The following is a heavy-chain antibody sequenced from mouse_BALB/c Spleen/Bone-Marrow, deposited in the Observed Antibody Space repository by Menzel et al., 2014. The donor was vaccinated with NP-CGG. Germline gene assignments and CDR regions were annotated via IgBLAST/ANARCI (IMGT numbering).Heavy chain of an antibody. CDR1: GFSLTSYG. V-gene: IGHV2-9*02. CDR2: IWAGGST. J-gene: IGHJ3*01. D-gene: IGHD4-1*01. Sequence: QVQLQQSGPGLVAPSQSLSITCTVSGFSLTSYGVHWVRRPPGKGLEWLGVIWAGGSTNYNSALMSRLSISKDNSKSQVFLKMNSLQTDDTAMYYCARDRGLGRFAYWGQGTLVTVSA. CDR3: ARDRGLGRFAY.